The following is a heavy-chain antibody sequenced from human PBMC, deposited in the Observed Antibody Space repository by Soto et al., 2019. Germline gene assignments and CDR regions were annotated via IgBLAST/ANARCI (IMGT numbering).Heavy chain of an antibody. CDR2: ISSNGGST. CDR1: GFTFSSYA. V-gene: IGHV3-64*01. CDR3: ARAHSTTVTTYYFDY. J-gene: IGHJ4*02. Sequence: GSLRLSCAASGFTFSSYAMHWVRQAPGKGLEYVSAISSNGGSTYYANSVKGRFTISRDNSKNTLYLQMGSLRAEDMAVYYCARAHSTTVTTYYFDYWGQGTLVTVSS. D-gene: IGHD4-17*01.